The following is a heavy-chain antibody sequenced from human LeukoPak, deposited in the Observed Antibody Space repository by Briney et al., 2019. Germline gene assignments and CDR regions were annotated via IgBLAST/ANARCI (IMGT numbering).Heavy chain of an antibody. CDR1: GYTFGTHW. CDR3: ARIGLQQQWLVLSNYYYYYMDV. J-gene: IGHJ6*03. D-gene: IGHD6-19*01. V-gene: IGHV1-46*01. Sequence: GASVKVSCKASGYTFGTHWMHWVRQAPGQGLEWMAIINPSGDVRSYAQKFQGRVTMTRNTSISTAYMELSSLRSEDTAVYYCARIGLQQQWLVLSNYYYYYMDVWGKGTTVTISS. CDR2: INPSGDVR.